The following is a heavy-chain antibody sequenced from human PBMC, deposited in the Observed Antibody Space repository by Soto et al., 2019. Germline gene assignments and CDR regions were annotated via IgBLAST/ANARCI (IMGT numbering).Heavy chain of an antibody. CDR2: ISYDGSNK. Sequence: QVQLVESGGGVVQPGRSLRLSCSTSGFTFSGYGMHWVRQAPGKGLEWVALISYDGSNKYYLASVKGRFTISRDNSKNTLYLQMNSLRAEDTAVYYCAKDRGLGVVLPAANDYWGQGTLVTVSS. CDR3: AKDRGLGVVLPAANDY. CDR1: GFTFSGYG. V-gene: IGHV3-30*18. J-gene: IGHJ4*02. D-gene: IGHD2-2*01.